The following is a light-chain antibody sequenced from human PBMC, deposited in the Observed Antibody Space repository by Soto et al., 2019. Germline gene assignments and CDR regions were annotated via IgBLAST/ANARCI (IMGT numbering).Light chain of an antibody. CDR3: SSYTSSSLYV. CDR1: SSDVGGSNY. Sequence: QSALTQPASVSGSPGQSITISCTGTSSDVGGSNYVSWYQQLPGKAPKLMIYDVSDRPSGVSNRFSGSKSGNTASLTISGLQADDEADYYCSSYTSSSLYVFGTGTKVTVL. CDR2: DVS. J-gene: IGLJ1*01. V-gene: IGLV2-14*01.